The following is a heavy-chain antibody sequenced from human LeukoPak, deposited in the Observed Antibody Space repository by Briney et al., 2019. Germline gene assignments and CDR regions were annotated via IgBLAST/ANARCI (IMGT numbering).Heavy chain of an antibody. CDR1: GGSISSSSYY. J-gene: IGHJ4*02. Sequence: SETLSLTCTVSGGSISSSSYYWGWIRQPPGKGLEWIGSIYYSGSTYYNPSLKSRVTISVDTSKNQFSLKLSSVTAADTAVYYCARTSRITMVRGVPTFISTYYFDYWGQGTLVTVSS. D-gene: IGHD3-10*01. CDR3: ARTSRITMVRGVPTFISTYYFDY. CDR2: IYYSGST. V-gene: IGHV4-39*07.